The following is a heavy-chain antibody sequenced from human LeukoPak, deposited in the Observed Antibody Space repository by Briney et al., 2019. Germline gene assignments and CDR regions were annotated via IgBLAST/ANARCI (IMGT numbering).Heavy chain of an antibody. D-gene: IGHD2-2*01. J-gene: IGHJ3*02. V-gene: IGHV1-2*02. CDR3: ARYGVVVVPAAETDI. CDR2: INPNSGGT. CDR1: GYTFTGYY. Sequence: ASVKVSCTASGYTFTGYYMHWVRQAPGQGLEWMGWINPNSGGTNYAQKFQGRVTMTRDTSISTAYMELSRLRSDDTAVYYCARYGVVVVPAAETDIWGQGTMVTVSS.